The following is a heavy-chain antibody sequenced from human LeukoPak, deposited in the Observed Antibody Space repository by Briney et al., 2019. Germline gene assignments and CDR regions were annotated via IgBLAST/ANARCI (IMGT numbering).Heavy chain of an antibody. J-gene: IGHJ4*02. Sequence: GGSLRLSCAASGFTVSSNYMSWVRQAPGKGLEWVSVIYSGGSTYYADPVKGRFTISRDNSKNTLYLQMNSLRAEDTAVYYCAREGQQLTFDYWGQGTLVTVSS. V-gene: IGHV3-53*01. D-gene: IGHD6-13*01. CDR3: AREGQQLTFDY. CDR1: GFTVSSNY. CDR2: IYSGGST.